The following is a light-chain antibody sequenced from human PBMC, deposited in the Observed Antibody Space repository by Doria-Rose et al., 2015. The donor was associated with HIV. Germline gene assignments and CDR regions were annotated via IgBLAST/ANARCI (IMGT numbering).Light chain of an antibody. CDR3: HQYASSRT. Sequence: EIALTQSPGTLSLSPGERATLSCRASQSVSANYLAWYQQRPGQSLRLLIYGASSRATDIPDRFSGSGSGTDFTLTISRLEPEDFAVYYCHQYASSRTFGQGTKVEIK. CDR2: GAS. J-gene: IGKJ1*01. V-gene: IGKV3-20*01. CDR1: QSVSANY.